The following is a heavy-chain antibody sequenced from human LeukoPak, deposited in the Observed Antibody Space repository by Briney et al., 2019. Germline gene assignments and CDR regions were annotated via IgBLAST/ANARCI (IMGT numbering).Heavy chain of an antibody. J-gene: IGHJ6*02. D-gene: IGHD4-17*01. CDR2: IFYTGRP. CDR1: GDSISTTKYY. Sequence: PSETLSLTCTVSGDSISTTKYYWGWIRQPPGKGLEWIGIIFYTGRPYYNPSLESRVTTSVDTSKDQFSLKLSSVTAADTAVYYCARQTYGDYPSYCYYGMDVWGQGTTVTVSS. CDR3: ARQTYGDYPSYCYYGMDV. V-gene: IGHV4-39*01.